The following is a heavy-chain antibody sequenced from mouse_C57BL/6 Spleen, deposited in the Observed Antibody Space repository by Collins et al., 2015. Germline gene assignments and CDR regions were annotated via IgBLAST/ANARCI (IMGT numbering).Heavy chain of an antibody. Sequence: QIQLVQSGPELKKPGETVKISCKASGYTFTTYGMSWVKQAPGKGLKWMGWINTYSGVPTYADDFKGRFAFSLETSASTAYLQINNLKNEDTATYFCALTGKGYFDVWGTGTTVTVSS. V-gene: IGHV9-3*01. J-gene: IGHJ1*03. CDR1: GYTFTTYG. D-gene: IGHD4-1*01. CDR2: INTYSGVP. CDR3: ALTGKGYFDV.